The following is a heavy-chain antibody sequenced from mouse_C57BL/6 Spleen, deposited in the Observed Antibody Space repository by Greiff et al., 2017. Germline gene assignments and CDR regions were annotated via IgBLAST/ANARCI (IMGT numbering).Heavy chain of an antibody. J-gene: IGHJ2*01. CDR3: AGRVHYFAY. V-gene: IGHV1-55*01. CDR2: IYPGSGST. CDR1: GYSFTSYW. Sequence: VKLQQPGAELVKPGASVKLSCKASGYSFTSYWISWVKHRPGQGLEWIGDIYPGSGSTNYNEQFKSKATLTVDTSSGTADMQLSSLASEDSAVYYCAGRVHYFAYWGQGTTLTVSS.